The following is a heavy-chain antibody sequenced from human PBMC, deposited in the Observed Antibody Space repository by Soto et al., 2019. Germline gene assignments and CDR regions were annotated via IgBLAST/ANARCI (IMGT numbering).Heavy chain of an antibody. CDR2: ISVYNGKT. Sequence: QVQLVQSGGEVKRPGASVKISCKTYDYSFNNYGITWVRQAPGQGLEWVGWISVYNGKTNYAQKFQSRVTMTADTSTTPEYMELRSLRSDDTAIYYCARGGEYYYADTAYALDFWGQGTLGTVSS. D-gene: IGHD3-16*01. V-gene: IGHV1-18*01. CDR1: DYSFNNYG. CDR3: ARGGEYYYADTAYALDF. J-gene: IGHJ4*02.